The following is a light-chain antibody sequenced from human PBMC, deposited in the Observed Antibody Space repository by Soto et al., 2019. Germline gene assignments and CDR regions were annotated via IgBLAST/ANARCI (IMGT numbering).Light chain of an antibody. CDR3: AAWDDSLNGWV. CDR1: SSNIGNNA. CDR2: YDD. J-gene: IGLJ3*02. V-gene: IGLV1-36*01. Sequence: QSVLTQPPSVSAAPRQRVTISCSGSSSNIGNNAVSWYQHLPGKAPKLLIYYDDLLPSGVSDRFSGSKSGTSASLAISGLQSEDEADYYCAAWDDSLNGWVFGGGTKLTVL.